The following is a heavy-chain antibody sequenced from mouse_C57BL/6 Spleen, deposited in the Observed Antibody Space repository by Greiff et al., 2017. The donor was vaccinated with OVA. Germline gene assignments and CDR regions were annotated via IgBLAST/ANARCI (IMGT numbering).Heavy chain of an antibody. V-gene: IGHV1-81*01. CDR1: GYTFTSYG. CDR3: ARSELGDLYFGG. D-gene: IGHD4-1*01. Sequence: VQLQQSGAELVRPGASVKLSCKASGYTFTSYGISWVQQSPGQGLEWIGEIYPRSGNTYYNEKFKGKATLTADKSSSTAYMELRSLTSEDSAVYFCARSELGDLYFGGWGTGTTVTVSS. CDR2: IYPRSGNT. J-gene: IGHJ1*03.